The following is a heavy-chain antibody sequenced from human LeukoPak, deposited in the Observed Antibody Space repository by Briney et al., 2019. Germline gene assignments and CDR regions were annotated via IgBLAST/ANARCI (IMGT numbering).Heavy chain of an antibody. V-gene: IGHV1-2*06. CDR1: GYTFTGYY. J-gene: IGHJ6*03. CDR3: EWDGYSSRWMNVYYYYYYMDG. CDR2: INTNSGGT. D-gene: IGHD6-13*01. Sequence: ASVKVSFTASGYTFTGYYMHWVRQAHGQGLEWMGRINTNSGGTNYAQTFHVRVTMTMDTSISTAYMELSRQRSNDTAASPCEWDGYSSRWMNVYYYYYYMDGWGKGTTVTVSS.